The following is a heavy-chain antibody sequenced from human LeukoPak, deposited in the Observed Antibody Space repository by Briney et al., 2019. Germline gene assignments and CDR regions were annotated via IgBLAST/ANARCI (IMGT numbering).Heavy chain of an antibody. CDR3: ARVHTAMVTFDY. CDR1: GFTFSSYA. V-gene: IGHV3-30*04. J-gene: IGHJ4*02. Sequence: GGSLRLSCAASGFTFSSYAMHWVRQAPGKGLEWVAVISYDGSNKYYADSVKGRFTISRDNSKNTLYLQMNSLRAEDTAVYYCARVHTAMVTFDYWGQGTLVTVSS. D-gene: IGHD5-18*01. CDR2: ISYDGSNK.